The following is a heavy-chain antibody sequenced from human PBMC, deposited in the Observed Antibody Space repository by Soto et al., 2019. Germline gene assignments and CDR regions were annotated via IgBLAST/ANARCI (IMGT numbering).Heavy chain of an antibody. D-gene: IGHD5-18*01. CDR3: ARDFYGGYTYGPGDY. CDR2: ISWDSGNL. J-gene: IGHJ4*02. Sequence: GGSLRLSCAASGFTFEDYAMHWVRQAPGKGLEWVSGISWDSGNLGYADSVKGRFTISRDNAKRSLYLQMNSLRAEDTAVYYCARDFYGGYTYGPGDYWGQGALVTVSS. V-gene: IGHV3-9*01. CDR1: GFTFEDYA.